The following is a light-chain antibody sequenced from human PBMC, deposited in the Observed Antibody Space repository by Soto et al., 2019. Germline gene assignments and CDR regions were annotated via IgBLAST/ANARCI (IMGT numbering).Light chain of an antibody. CDR3: QQYNDWPTT. V-gene: IGKV3-15*01. CDR1: QSVTNN. CDR2: GAS. J-gene: IGKJ1*01. Sequence: EIVMTQSPATLSVSPGDRLTLSCMASQSVTNNLAWYQQKPGQAHRLLIFGASTRATGIPVRFSGSGSGPEFTLTIISLQSEDFAVYYCQQYNDWPTTFGQGTKVEIK.